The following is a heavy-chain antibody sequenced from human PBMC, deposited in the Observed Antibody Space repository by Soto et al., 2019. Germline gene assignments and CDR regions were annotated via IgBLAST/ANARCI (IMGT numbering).Heavy chain of an antibody. D-gene: IGHD6-13*01. J-gene: IGHJ4*02. CDR1: GGSITSNSYY. V-gene: IGHV4-39*01. CDR3: ARGSYTSTWY. CDR2: IYYSGNT. Sequence: SETLSLTCTVSGGSITSNSYYWAWIRQPPGKGLEWIGSIYYSGNTHYNPSLKSRMTINPDTSKNQFSLQLNSVTPEDTAVYYCARGSYTSTWYWGQGTLVTVSS.